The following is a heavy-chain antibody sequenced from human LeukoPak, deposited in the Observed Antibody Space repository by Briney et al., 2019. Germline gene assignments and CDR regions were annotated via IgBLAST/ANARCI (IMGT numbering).Heavy chain of an antibody. D-gene: IGHD3-3*01. Sequence: SETLSLTCTVSGGSINNNYWSWIRQPPGKGLEWIGYIYSSGNTYYNPSLQSRVTISVDTSKNQFSLKLSSVTAADTAVYYCARGPYYDFWSGYSGAFDIWGQGTMVTVSS. CDR1: GGSINNNY. CDR2: IYSSGNT. V-gene: IGHV4-30-4*08. CDR3: ARGPYYDFWSGYSGAFDI. J-gene: IGHJ3*02.